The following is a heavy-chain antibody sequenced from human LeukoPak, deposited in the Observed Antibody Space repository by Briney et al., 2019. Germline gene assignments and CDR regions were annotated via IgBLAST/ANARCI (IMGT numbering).Heavy chain of an antibody. D-gene: IGHD6-19*01. CDR1: GFTFDDYA. CDR2: ISWNSGSI. J-gene: IGHJ4*02. CDR3: ATASSGWEYYFDH. V-gene: IGHV3-9*01. Sequence: GGSPRLSCAASGFTFDDYAMHWVRQAPGKGLEWVSGISWNSGSIGYADSVKGRFTISRDNAKNSLYLQMNSLRAEDTALYYCATASSGWEYYFDHWGQGTLVTVSS.